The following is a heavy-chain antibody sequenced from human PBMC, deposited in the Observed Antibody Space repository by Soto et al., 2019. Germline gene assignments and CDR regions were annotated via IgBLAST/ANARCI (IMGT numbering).Heavy chain of an antibody. CDR1: GDSITSSSHY. J-gene: IGHJ1*01. Sequence: SETLSLTCTVSGDSITSSSHYWGWIRQPPGKSLECIANIYYDGNTYYNPSLKSRVAISVDTSKNQFSLRLSSVTAADTAVYYCASGLYDYVWGSYSYFQHWGQGTLVTVSS. D-gene: IGHD3-16*01. V-gene: IGHV4-39*07. CDR3: ASGLYDYVWGSYSYFQH. CDR2: IYYDGNT.